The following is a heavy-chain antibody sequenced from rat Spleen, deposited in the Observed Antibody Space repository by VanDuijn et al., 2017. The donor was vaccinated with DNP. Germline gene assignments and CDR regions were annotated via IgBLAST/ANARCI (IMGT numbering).Heavy chain of an antibody. CDR3: ARHRTIMPYYYAMDA. CDR2: ISDDGITT. CDR1: GFTFSSFP. V-gene: IGHV5-7*01. Sequence: EVQLVESGGGLVQPGRSLKLSCAASGFTFSSFPMAWVRQAPKKGLEWVATISDDGITTYYRDFVKGRFTISRDNAQSTLYLQMDSLRSEDTATYYCARHRTIMPYYYAMDAWGQGASVTVSS. D-gene: IGHD1-12*01. J-gene: IGHJ4*01.